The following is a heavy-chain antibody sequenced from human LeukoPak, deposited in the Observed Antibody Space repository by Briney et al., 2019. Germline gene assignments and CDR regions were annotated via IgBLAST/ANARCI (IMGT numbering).Heavy chain of an antibody. CDR2: IKQDGSEK. J-gene: IGHJ4*02. CDR1: GFTFSSYW. Sequence: GGSLRLSCAASGFTFSSYWMSWVRQAPGKGLEWVANIKQDGSEKYYVDSVKGRFTISRDNAKNSLYLQMNSLRAEDTAVYYCARGGYYDSSGYYADFWGQGTLVTVSS. V-gene: IGHV3-7*01. CDR3: ARGGYYDSSGYYADF. D-gene: IGHD3-22*01.